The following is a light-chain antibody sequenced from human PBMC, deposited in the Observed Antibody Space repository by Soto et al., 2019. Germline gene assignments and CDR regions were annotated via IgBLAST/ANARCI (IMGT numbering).Light chain of an antibody. CDR1: QSISGY. V-gene: IGKV1-39*01. CDR3: QQSYSTPLT. CDR2: TAS. J-gene: IGKJ5*01. Sequence: DLQMTQSPSSLSASVGDGATIXXRASQSISGYLHWYQQKPGRAPEFXIDTASSLQSPVPSRFSGSGAGTNFTLTISSLQPEDFATYYCQQSYSTPLTFGPGTRLEIK.